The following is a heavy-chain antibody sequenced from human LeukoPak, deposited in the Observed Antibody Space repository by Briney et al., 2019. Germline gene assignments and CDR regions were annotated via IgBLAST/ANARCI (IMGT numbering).Heavy chain of an antibody. CDR2: ISYDGSNK. Sequence: GGSLRLSCAASGFTFSSYGMHWVRQAPGKGLEWVAVISYDGSNKYYADSVKGRFTISRDNSKNTLYLQMNSLRAEDTAVYYCARGLPIDYWGQGTLVTVYS. J-gene: IGHJ4*02. V-gene: IGHV3-30*03. D-gene: IGHD5-12*01. CDR3: ARGLPIDY. CDR1: GFTFSSYG.